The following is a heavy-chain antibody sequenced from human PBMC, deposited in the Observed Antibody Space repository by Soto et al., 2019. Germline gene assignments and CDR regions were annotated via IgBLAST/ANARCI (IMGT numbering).Heavy chain of an antibody. J-gene: IGHJ4*02. CDR1: AVTPRRCY. V-gene: IGHV3-53*01. CDR2: IYSGGNT. D-gene: IGHD3-22*01. CDR3: AHSSGPYYFDY. Sequence: PGGDLRLSWTGSAVTPRRCYKIWVRQAPGRGLEWVSIIYSGGNTYYADSVRGRFTISRDNSKNTLYLQMNSLRAEDTAVYYCAHSSGPYYFDYWGQGTLVTVSS.